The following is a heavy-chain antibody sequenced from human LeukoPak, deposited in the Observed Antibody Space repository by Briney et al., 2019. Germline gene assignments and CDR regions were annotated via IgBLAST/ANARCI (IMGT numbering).Heavy chain of an antibody. J-gene: IGHJ4*02. CDR1: GFTFSTYA. Sequence: GGSLRLSCSASGFTFSTYAMHWVRQTPGKGLEWVAVISYDGSNKNHAGSVKGRFTISRDNAENSLYLQMNSLRAEDTALYYCARKRPNYFDYWGQGTLVTVSS. V-gene: IGHV3-30*04. CDR3: ARKRPNYFDY. CDR2: ISYDGSNK.